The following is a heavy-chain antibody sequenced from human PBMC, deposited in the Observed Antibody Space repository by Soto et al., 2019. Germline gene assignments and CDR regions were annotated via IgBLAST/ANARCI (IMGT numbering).Heavy chain of an antibody. J-gene: IGHJ5*01. Sequence: EVQLLESGGGLVQPGGSLRLSCAASGFTFDNYAMSWVRQAPGKGLEWVSGIGGSGATTYYAYSVKGRFTISRDNSKKTLYLQMNSLRAEDTAVYYCAKDRLSSPCTWFDSWGQGTLVTVSS. CDR1: GFTFDNYA. D-gene: IGHD5-12*01. CDR2: IGGSGATT. V-gene: IGHV3-23*01. CDR3: AKDRLSSPCTWFDS.